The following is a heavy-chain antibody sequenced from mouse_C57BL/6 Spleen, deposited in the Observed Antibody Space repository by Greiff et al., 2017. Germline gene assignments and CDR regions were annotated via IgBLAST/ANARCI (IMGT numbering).Heavy chain of an antibody. CDR2: ISSGGDYI. CDR3: TRDGIYYYGSSYGYFDV. CDR1: GFTFSSYA. Sequence: EVMLVESGEGLVKPGGSLKLSCAASGFTFSSYAMSWVRQTPEKRLEWVAYISSGGDYIYYADTVKGRFTISRDNARNTLYLQMSSLKSEDTAMYYCTRDGIYYYGSSYGYFDVWGTGTTVTVSS. D-gene: IGHD1-1*01. J-gene: IGHJ1*03. V-gene: IGHV5-9-1*02.